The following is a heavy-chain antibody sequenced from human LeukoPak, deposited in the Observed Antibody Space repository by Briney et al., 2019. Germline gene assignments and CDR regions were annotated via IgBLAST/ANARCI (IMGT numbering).Heavy chain of an antibody. Sequence: SETLSLICTVSGGSIRSGTDYWSWIRQPAGKGLEWIGRIYMSGSTDYNPSFKSRVTMSVDTSKNQVSLKLRSVTAADTAVYYCARVVWGGDFHYSLDVWGKGTTVIVSS. CDR2: IYMSGST. D-gene: IGHD7-27*01. J-gene: IGHJ6*03. CDR3: ARVVWGGDFHYSLDV. CDR1: GGSIRSGTDY. V-gene: IGHV4-61*02.